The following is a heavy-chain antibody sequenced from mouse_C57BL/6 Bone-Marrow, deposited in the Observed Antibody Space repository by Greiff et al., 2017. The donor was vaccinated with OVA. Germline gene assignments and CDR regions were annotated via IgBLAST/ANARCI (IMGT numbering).Heavy chain of an antibody. Sequence: EVKLVESEGGLVQPGSSMKLSCTASGFTFSDYYMAWVRQVPEKGLEWVANINYDGSSTYYLDSLKSRFIISRDNAKNILYLQMSSLKSEDTATYYCARGYYGSSCYWYFDVWGTGTTVTVSS. J-gene: IGHJ1*03. V-gene: IGHV5-16*01. CDR3: ARGYYGSSCYWYFDV. CDR1: GFTFSDYY. D-gene: IGHD1-1*01. CDR2: INYDGSST.